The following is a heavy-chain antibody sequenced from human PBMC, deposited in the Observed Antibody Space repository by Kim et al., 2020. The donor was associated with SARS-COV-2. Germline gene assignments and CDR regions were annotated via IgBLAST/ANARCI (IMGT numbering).Heavy chain of an antibody. V-gene: IGHV3-15*01. CDR1: GFTFSNAW. D-gene: IGHD2-2*01. J-gene: IGHJ4*02. CDR2: IKSKTDGGTT. Sequence: GSLRLSCAASGFTFSNAWMSWVRQAPGKGLEWVGRIKSKTDGGTTDYAAPVKGRFTISRDDSKNTLYLQMNSLKTEDTAVYYCTTGPWDIVVVPAAEYLFDFDYWGQGTLVTVSS. CDR3: TTGPWDIVVVPAAEYLFDFDY.